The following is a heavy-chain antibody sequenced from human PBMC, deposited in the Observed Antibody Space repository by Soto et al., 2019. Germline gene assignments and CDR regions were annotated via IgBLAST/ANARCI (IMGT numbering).Heavy chain of an antibody. CDR3: ARAEDSVVTQTSFDD. V-gene: IGHV1-46*01. D-gene: IGHD3-22*01. CDR2: INPSCGST. CDR1: GYTFTSYY. Sequence: QVQLVQSGAEVKKPGASVKVSCKASGYTFTSYYMHWVRQAPGQGLEWMGIINPSCGSTSYAQKFQGRVTMTMDTSTSRVYMELSSLRSEDTAVYYCARAEDSVVTQTSFDDWGQGTLVTVSS. J-gene: IGHJ4*02.